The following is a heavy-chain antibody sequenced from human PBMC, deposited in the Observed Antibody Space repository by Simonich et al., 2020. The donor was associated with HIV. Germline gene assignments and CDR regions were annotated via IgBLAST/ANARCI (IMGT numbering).Heavy chain of an antibody. CDR3: ARDGGYFQH. CDR1: SYS. Sequence: SYSMNWVRQAPGKGLEWGSYISSGSSAIYYADSVKGRFTISRDNAKNSLYLQMNSLRAEDTAVYYCARDGGYFQHWGQGTLVTVSS. V-gene: IGHV3-48*01. J-gene: IGHJ1*01. CDR2: ISSGSSAI.